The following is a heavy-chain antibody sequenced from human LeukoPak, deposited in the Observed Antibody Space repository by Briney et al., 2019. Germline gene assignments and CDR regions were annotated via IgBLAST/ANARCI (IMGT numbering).Heavy chain of an antibody. Sequence: GESLRLSCAASEFTFSNYAMSWVRQAPGKGLQWVASISGGGDMTYYADSVKGRSTISRANSKNTLYLQINSLRAEDTAVYYCAREGYYYDSSGTPDYWGQGTLVTVSS. CDR2: ISGGGDMT. D-gene: IGHD3-22*01. CDR3: AREGYYYDSSGTPDY. CDR1: EFTFSNYA. J-gene: IGHJ4*02. V-gene: IGHV3-23*01.